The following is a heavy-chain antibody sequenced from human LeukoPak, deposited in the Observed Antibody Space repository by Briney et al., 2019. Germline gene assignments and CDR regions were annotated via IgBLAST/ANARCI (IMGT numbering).Heavy chain of an antibody. J-gene: IGHJ4*02. CDR1: GFTFGDNA. CDR3: ARDHNYAFDN. D-gene: IGHD1-1*01. CDR2: IGIDSGNT. Sequence: GGSLRLSCTTSGFTFGDNALSWVRQAPGKGLEWISFIGIDSGNTKYADSVRGRFTISTDKAKNSLYLQMNSLRVEDTAVYYCARDHNYAFDNWGQGTLVSVAS. V-gene: IGHV3-11*06.